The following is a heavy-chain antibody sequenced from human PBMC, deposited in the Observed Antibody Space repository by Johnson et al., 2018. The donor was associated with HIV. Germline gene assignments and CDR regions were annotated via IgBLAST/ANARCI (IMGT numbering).Heavy chain of an antibody. CDR2: IKQDGSEK. Sequence: VQLVESGGGLVLPGGSLRLSCVGSGFTFSSYWMSWVRQAPGKGLEWVATIKQDGSEKYYVDSVKGRFTISRDNAKNSLYLQMNSLTAGDTAVYYCVREHRADESFDLWGQGTMVTVSS. V-gene: IGHV3-7*01. J-gene: IGHJ3*01. CDR3: VREHRADESFDL. D-gene: IGHD1-14*01. CDR1: GFTFSSYW.